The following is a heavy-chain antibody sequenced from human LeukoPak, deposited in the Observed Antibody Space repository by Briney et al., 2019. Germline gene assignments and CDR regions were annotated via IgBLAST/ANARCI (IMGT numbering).Heavy chain of an antibody. CDR1: GDSISSGSYY. Sequence: SQTLSLTCTVSGDSISSGSYYWSWIRQPAGKGLEWIGRIYTTGGTNYNPSLKSRVTISADTSKNQLSLKLTSVTAADTAVYYCVREGGYYHGSGSSPTPQDYWGQGTLVTVSS. CDR2: IYTTGGT. CDR3: VREGGYYHGSGSSPTPQDY. D-gene: IGHD3-10*01. J-gene: IGHJ4*02. V-gene: IGHV4-61*02.